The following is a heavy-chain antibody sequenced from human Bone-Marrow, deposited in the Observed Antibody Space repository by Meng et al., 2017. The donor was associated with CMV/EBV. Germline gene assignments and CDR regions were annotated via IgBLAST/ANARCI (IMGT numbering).Heavy chain of an antibody. CDR2: IWYDGSNK. J-gene: IGHJ4*02. CDR1: GFTFSSYA. D-gene: IGHD1-26*01. Sequence: GESLKISCAASGFTFSSYAMHWVRQAPGKGLEWVAVIWYDGSNKYYADSVKGRFTISRDNAKNSLYLQMNSLRAEDTAVYYCASIPIVGATIDYWGQGTLVTVSS. V-gene: IGHV3-33*08. CDR3: ASIPIVGATIDY.